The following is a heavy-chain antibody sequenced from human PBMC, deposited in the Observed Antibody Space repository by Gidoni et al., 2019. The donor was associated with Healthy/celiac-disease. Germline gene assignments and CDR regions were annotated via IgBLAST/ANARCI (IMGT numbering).Heavy chain of an antibody. Sequence: QVQLVESGGGVVQPGRSLRLSCAASGFTFSSYAMHWVRPAPGKGLEWVAVISYDGSNKYYADSVKGRFTISRDNSKNTLYLQMNSLRAEDTAVYYCARDGPTDFWSGYFSYWGQGTLVTVSS. V-gene: IGHV3-30*04. CDR3: ARDGPTDFWSGYFSY. CDR1: GFTFSSYA. J-gene: IGHJ4*02. D-gene: IGHD3-3*01. CDR2: ISYDGSNK.